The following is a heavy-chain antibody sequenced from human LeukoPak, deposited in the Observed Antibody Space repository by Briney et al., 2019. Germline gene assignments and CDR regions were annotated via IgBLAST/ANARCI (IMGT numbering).Heavy chain of an antibody. J-gene: IGHJ4*02. CDR2: ISSSSDII. V-gene: IGHV3-48*03. Sequence: GGSLRLSCAAYGFTFSRYEMNWVRQAPGKGLQWGSYISSSSDIIYYADSVKGRFTISRDNAKNSLHLQMNSLRAEDTAVYYCAKSSSGDFDYWGQGTLVTVSS. D-gene: IGHD1-26*01. CDR3: AKSSSGDFDY. CDR1: GFTFSRYE.